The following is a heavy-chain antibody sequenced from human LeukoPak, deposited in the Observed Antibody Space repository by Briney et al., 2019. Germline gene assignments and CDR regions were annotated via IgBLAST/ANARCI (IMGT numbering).Heavy chain of an antibody. D-gene: IGHD3-10*01. J-gene: IGHJ5*02. V-gene: IGHV4-39*01. CDR3: ARHRSFPARGAFTMVRAYSFDP. CDR1: GGSISSSSYY. Sequence: PSETLSLTCTVSGGSISSSSYYWGWIRQPPGKGLEWIGSIYYSGSTYYNPSLKSRVTISVDTSKNQFSLKLSSVTAADTAVYYCARHRSFPARGAFTMVRAYSFDPWGQGTLVTVSS. CDR2: IYYSGST.